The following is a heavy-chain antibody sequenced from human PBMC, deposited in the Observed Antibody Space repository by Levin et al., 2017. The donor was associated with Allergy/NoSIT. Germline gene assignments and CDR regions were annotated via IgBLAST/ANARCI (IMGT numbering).Heavy chain of an antibody. J-gene: IGHJ5*02. CDR2: INHSANT. Sequence: SQTLSLTCAVYGGSFSGPYWSWIRQPPGMGLEWIGEINHSANTNYNPSLKSRLTILVDTSKNQFSLKLNSVTAADTALYYCARSPNRYFDFWSGSSDWLDPWGQGTLVTVSS. V-gene: IGHV4-34*01. D-gene: IGHD3-3*01. CDR1: GGSFSGPY. CDR3: ARSPNRYFDFWSGSSDWLDP.